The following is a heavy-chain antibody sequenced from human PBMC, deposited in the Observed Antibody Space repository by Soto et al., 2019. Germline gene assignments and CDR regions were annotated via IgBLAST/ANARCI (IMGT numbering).Heavy chain of an antibody. J-gene: IGHJ4*02. CDR2: IYDSGTT. Sequence: PSETLSLTCSVSDGSISSYYWSWIRQPPGKGLEWIGRIYDSGTTNYNPSLESRVTISVDTSKNQFSLKLTSVTAADTAVYYCARQKMYGVVPFDYWGQGALVTXSS. CDR3: ARQKMYGVVPFDY. V-gene: IGHV4-59*08. D-gene: IGHD3-3*01. CDR1: DGSISSYY.